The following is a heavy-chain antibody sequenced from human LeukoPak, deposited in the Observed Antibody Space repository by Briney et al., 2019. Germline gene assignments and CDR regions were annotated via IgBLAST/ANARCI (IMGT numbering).Heavy chain of an antibody. CDR1: GGSISSGGYY. Sequence: SETLSLTCTVSGGSISSGGYYWSWIRQHPGKGLEWIGYIYYSGSTYYNSSLKSRVTISVDTSKNQFSLKLSSVTAADTAVYYCARDQYSLFGVVAYMDVWGKGTTVTVSS. J-gene: IGHJ6*03. D-gene: IGHD3-3*01. V-gene: IGHV4-31*03. CDR2: IYYSGST. CDR3: ARDQYSLFGVVAYMDV.